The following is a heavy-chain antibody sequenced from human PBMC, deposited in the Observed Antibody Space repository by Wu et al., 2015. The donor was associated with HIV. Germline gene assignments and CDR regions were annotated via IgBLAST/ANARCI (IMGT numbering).Heavy chain of an antibody. CDR3: AREFYDLSRSQKATNWFDP. D-gene: IGHD3-3*01. CDR2: INPNSGGT. J-gene: IGHJ5*02. CDR1: GDGFTSYA. Sequence: QVQLVQFGAEVKKPGSSVKITCKASGDGFTSYAVSWVRQAPGQRLEWVGWINPNSGGTMSAEEFQGRVTMTRDTSISTAYMELSRLTSGDTAVYFCAREFYDLSRSQKATNWFDPWGQGTLVTVSS. V-gene: IGHV1-2*02.